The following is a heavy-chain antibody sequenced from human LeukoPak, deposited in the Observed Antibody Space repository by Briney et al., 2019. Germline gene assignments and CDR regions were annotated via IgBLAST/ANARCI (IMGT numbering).Heavy chain of an antibody. CDR2: IYTSGST. D-gene: IGHD5-18*01. Sequence: SETLSLTCTVSGGSITSYFWTWIRQPAGKGLEWIGRIYTSGSTNYNPSLKSRVTMSVDTSKNQFSLKLSSVTAADTAVYYCARDLIQLSSAYMDVWGKGTTVTISS. J-gene: IGHJ6*03. CDR1: GGSITSYF. CDR3: ARDLIQLSSAYMDV. V-gene: IGHV4-4*07.